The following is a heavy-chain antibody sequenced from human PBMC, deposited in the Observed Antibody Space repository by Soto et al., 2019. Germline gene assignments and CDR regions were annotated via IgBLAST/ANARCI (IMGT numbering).Heavy chain of an antibody. CDR3: ARSEDYYGSGSYYKVYYYYYGMDV. Sequence: SETLSLTCTVSGGSISSYYWSWIRQPPGKGLEWIGYIYYSGSTNYNPSLKSRVTISVDTSKNQFSLKLSSVTAADTAVYYCARSEDYYGSGSYYKVYYYYYGMDVWGQGTTVTVSS. J-gene: IGHJ6*02. CDR1: GGSISSYY. D-gene: IGHD3-10*01. V-gene: IGHV4-59*01. CDR2: IYYSGST.